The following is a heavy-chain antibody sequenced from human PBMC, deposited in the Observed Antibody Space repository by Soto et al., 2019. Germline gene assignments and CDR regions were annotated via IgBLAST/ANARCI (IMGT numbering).Heavy chain of an antibody. V-gene: IGHV4-31*03. D-gene: IGHD1-7*01. J-gene: IGHJ4*02. CDR1: GGSISSGGYY. Sequence: SETLSLTCTVSGGSISSGGYYWSWIRQHPGKGLEWIGYIYYSGSTYYNPSPKSRVTISVDTSKNQFSLKLSSVTAADTAVYYCARFSLELRANEYWGQGTLVTVSS. CDR2: IYYSGST. CDR3: ARFSLELRANEY.